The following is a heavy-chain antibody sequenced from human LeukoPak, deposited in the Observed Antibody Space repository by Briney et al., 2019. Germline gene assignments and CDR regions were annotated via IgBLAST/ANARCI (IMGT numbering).Heavy chain of an antibody. D-gene: IGHD2-2*01. CDR3: TTLGDIVVVPADY. J-gene: IGHJ4*02. Sequence: GGSLRLSCAASGFTFSNAWMSWVRQAPGKGLEWVGRIKSKTDGGTTDYAPPVKGRFTISRDDSKNTLYLQMNSLKTEDTAVYYCTTLGDIVVVPADYWGQGTLVTVSS. CDR2: IKSKTDGGTT. CDR1: GFTFSNAW. V-gene: IGHV3-15*01.